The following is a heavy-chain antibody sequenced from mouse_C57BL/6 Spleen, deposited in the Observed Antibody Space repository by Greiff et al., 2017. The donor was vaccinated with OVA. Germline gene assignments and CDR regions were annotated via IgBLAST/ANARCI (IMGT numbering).Heavy chain of an antibody. CDR2: IDPSDSYT. D-gene: IGHD1-1*02. CDR3: ARRWLEDFDV. CDR1: GYTFTSYW. J-gene: IGHJ1*03. V-gene: IGHV1-69*01. Sequence: QVQLQQPGAELVMPGASVKLSCKASGYTFTSYWMHWVKQRPGQGLEWIGEIDPSDSYTNYNQKLKGKSTLTVDKSSSTAYMQLSSLTSEDSAVYYCARRWLEDFDVWGTGTTVTVSS.